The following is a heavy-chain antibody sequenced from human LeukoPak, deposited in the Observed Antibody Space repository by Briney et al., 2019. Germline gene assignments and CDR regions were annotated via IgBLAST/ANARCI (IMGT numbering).Heavy chain of an antibody. CDR1: GGSISGYY. CDR2: IYYTGST. V-gene: IGHV4-59*01. J-gene: IGHJ2*01. Sequence: SETLSLTCTVSGGSISGYYWSWVRQPPGKGLEWIGCIYYTGSTNYNPSLKSRVSISVDTSKNQFSLKLSSVTAADTAVYYCARAFYYYDSSGYLGLFDLWGRGTLVTVSS. D-gene: IGHD3-22*01. CDR3: ARAFYYYDSSGYLGLFDL.